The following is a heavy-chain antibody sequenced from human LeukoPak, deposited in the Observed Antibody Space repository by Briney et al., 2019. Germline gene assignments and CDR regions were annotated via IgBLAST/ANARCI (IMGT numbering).Heavy chain of an antibody. CDR1: GDSVSGDRAV. J-gene: IGHJ4*02. Sequence: SQTLSLTCAISGDSVSGDRAVWNWIRQSPSRGLEWLGRTYYRSKWYNDYAVSVKGRITVNPDTSKNQFSLQLNSVTPEDTAVYYYARDAPGQSYFDYWGQGTLVTVSS. CDR2: TYYRSKWYN. V-gene: IGHV6-1*01. D-gene: IGHD2-2*01. CDR3: ARDAPGQSYFDY.